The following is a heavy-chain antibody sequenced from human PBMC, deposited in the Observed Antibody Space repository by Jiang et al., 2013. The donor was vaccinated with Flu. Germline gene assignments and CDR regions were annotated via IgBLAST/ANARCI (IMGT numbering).Heavy chain of an antibody. CDR3: AHILSYYYDASGFNYYFDY. V-gene: IGHV2-5*02. J-gene: IGHJ4*02. Sequence: KPTQTLTLTCTFSGFSLSTSGVGVGWIRQPPGKALDWLALIYWDDDKRYSPSLKNRLAITKGTSKNQVVLTMTNMDPVDTATYYCAHILSYYYDASGFNYYFDYWGQGTRRSPSPQ. CDR1: GFSLSTSGVG. D-gene: IGHD3-22*01. CDR2: IYWDDDK.